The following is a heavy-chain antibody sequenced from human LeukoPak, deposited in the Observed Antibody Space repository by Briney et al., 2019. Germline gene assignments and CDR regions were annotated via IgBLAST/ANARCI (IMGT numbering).Heavy chain of an antibody. Sequence: SETLSLTCTVSGGSINYYYWSWIRQPPGKGLEWIGSIYHSGSTYYNPSLKSRVTISVDTSKNQFSLKLSSVTAADTAVYYCARRHGDFPFDYWGQGTLVTVSS. J-gene: IGHJ4*02. D-gene: IGHD4-17*01. CDR3: ARRHGDFPFDY. CDR1: GGSINYYY. CDR2: IYHSGST. V-gene: IGHV4-38-2*02.